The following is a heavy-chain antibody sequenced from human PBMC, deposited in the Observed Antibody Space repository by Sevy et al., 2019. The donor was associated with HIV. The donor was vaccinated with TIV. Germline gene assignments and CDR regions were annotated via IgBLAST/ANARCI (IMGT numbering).Heavy chain of an antibody. D-gene: IGHD3-9*01. CDR1: GGRVTDGSYF. CDR2: IYWSGYT. CDR3: ATDQYSDIVTGLYGVDV. Sequence: SETLSLTCSVSGGRVTDGSYFWTWIRQPPGKGLEWIGYIYWSGYTTYNPSLKSRVTISIDTSRNQFSLQLNSATAADTAVYYCATDQYSDIVTGLYGVDVWGLGTMVTVSS. V-gene: IGHV4-61*01. J-gene: IGHJ6*02.